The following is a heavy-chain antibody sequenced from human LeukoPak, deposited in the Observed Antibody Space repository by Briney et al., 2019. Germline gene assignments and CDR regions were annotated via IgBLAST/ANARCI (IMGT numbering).Heavy chain of an antibody. Sequence: PGGSLRLSCAASGFTFSSYSMNWVRQAPGKGLEWVSSISSSSSYIHYADSVKGRFTISRDNAKNSLYLQMNSLRAEDTAVYYCARGYDSSGYPPHFDYWGQGTLVTVSS. D-gene: IGHD3-22*01. V-gene: IGHV3-21*01. CDR2: ISSSSSYI. CDR1: GFTFSSYS. CDR3: ARGYDSSGYPPHFDY. J-gene: IGHJ4*02.